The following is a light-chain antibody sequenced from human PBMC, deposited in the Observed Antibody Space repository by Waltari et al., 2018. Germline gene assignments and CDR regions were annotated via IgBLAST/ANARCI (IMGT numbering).Light chain of an antibody. CDR2: DVT. V-gene: IGLV2-14*03. J-gene: IGLJ2*01. CDR3: SSYTSTRTLV. CDR1: SSDVGGYNS. Sequence: QSALTQPASVSGTPGQSITISCTGTSSDVGGYNSVSWYQQHPGRAPKLLIYDVTYRPSGVSNRFSGSKSGNTASLTISGLQAEDEADYYCSSYTSTRTLVFGGGTKLTVL.